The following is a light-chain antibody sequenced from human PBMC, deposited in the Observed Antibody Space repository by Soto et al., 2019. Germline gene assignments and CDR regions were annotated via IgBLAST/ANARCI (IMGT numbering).Light chain of an antibody. Sequence: EIVLTQSPGTLSLSPGERVTLSCRASQSVSSAYLAWYQQKRGQAPRLLIYDAYLRATGVPARFSGSGSGTEFTLTISSLQSEDFAVYYCQQRNNWPSTFGQGTRLEIK. CDR2: DAY. CDR3: QQRNNWPST. V-gene: IGKV3D-20*02. J-gene: IGKJ5*01. CDR1: QSVSSAY.